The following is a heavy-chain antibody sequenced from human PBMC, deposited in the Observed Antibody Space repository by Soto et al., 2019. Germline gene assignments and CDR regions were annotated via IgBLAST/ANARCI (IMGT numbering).Heavy chain of an antibody. J-gene: IGHJ3*02. CDR2: ISWDGGST. V-gene: IGHV3-43*01. CDR3: AKEKDILTGYYNVGAFDI. D-gene: IGHD3-9*01. Sequence: GGSLRLSCAASGFTFSSYTMHWVRQAPGKGLEWVSLISWDGGSTYYADSVKGRFTISRDNSKNSLYLQMNSLRTEDTALYYCAKEKDILTGYYNVGAFDIWGQGTMVTVSS. CDR1: GFTFSSYT.